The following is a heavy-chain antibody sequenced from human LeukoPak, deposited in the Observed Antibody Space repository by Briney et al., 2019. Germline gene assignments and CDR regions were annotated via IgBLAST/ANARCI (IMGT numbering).Heavy chain of an antibody. CDR1: GFPFSSYA. V-gene: IGHV3-23*01. D-gene: IGHD3-10*01. CDR3: AKDGPTADFGGFFDY. CDR2: ISGSGGST. J-gene: IGHJ4*02. Sequence: GGPLRLSFAASGFPFSSYAMSWVRPAPGKGLEWVSAISGSGGSTYYADSVKGRFTISRDNSMNTLYLQMNSLRAEDTAVYYCAKDGPTADFGGFFDYWGQGTLVTVSS.